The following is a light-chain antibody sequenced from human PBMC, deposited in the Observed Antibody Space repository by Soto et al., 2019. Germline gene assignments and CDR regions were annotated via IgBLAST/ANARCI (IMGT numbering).Light chain of an antibody. Sequence: QSVLTQPPSASGTPGQRVTGSCSGSSSKIGSNTVNWYQQLPGTAPKLLIYSNNQRPSGVPDRFSGSKSGTSASLAISGLQSEDEAVYYCAAWHDSLNGVVLGGGTQLTVL. CDR1: SSKIGSNT. V-gene: IGLV1-44*01. CDR2: SNN. J-gene: IGLJ2*01. CDR3: AAWHDSLNGVV.